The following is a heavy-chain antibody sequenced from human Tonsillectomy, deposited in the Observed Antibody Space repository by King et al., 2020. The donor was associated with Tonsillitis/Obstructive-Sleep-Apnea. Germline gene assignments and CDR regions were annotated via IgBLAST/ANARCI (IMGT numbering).Heavy chain of an antibody. V-gene: IGHV3-9*01. D-gene: IGHD3-3*01. CDR2: ISWNSGSR. Sequence: VQLVESGGGLVQPGRSLRLSCAASGFTFDDYAMHWVRHAPGKGLEWVSGISWNSGSRGYADSVKGRFTISRDNAKNSLYLQMNSLRAEDTALYYCAKDPTSYYDFWSGYGFDIWGQGTMVTVSS. CDR3: AKDPTSYYDFWSGYGFDI. J-gene: IGHJ3*02. CDR1: GFTFDDYA.